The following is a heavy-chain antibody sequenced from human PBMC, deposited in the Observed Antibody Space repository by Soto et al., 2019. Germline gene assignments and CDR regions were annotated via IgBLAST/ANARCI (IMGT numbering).Heavy chain of an antibody. J-gene: IGHJ4*02. Sequence: QVQLVQSGAEVKKPGASVKVSYKASGYTFITYDINWVRQAPGQGLEWMGWMNPYNGNAGYAQKFQGRVTMTRNTSISTAYMELTSLKSNDTAVYFCARRKERSGPHYFDSWGQGTLVTVSS. V-gene: IGHV1-8*01. CDR2: MNPYNGNA. CDR3: ARRKERSGPHYFDS. D-gene: IGHD1-1*01. CDR1: GYTFITYD.